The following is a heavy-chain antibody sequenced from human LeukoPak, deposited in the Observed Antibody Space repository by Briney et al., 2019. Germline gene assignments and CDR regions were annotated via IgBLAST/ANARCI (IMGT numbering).Heavy chain of an antibody. CDR2: ISYSSSTM. J-gene: IGHJ4*02. Sequence: GGSLRLSCAASGFTFSSYSMNWVRQAPGKGVEWVSYISYSSSTMYYADSVKGRFTISRDNAKNSLYLQMNSLRAEDTAIYYCARSMITFGGVIGYWGQGTLVTVSS. CDR3: ARSMITFGGVIGY. D-gene: IGHD3-16*01. CDR1: GFTFSSYS. V-gene: IGHV3-48*01.